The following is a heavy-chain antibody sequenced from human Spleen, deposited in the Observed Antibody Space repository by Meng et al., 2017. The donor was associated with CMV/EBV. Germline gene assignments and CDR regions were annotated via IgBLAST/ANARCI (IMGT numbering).Heavy chain of an antibody. V-gene: IGHV3-30*02. Sequence: GESLKISCAASGFTFSSYGMHWVRQAPGKGLEWVAFIRYDGSNKYYADSVKGRFTISRDNSKNMLYLQMNSLRAEDTAVYYCAKDPSDCSSTSCYRGIYYYYGMDVWGQGTTVTVSS. CDR3: AKDPSDCSSTSCYRGIYYYYGMDV. CDR1: GFTFSSYG. CDR2: IRYDGSNK. J-gene: IGHJ6*02. D-gene: IGHD2-2*02.